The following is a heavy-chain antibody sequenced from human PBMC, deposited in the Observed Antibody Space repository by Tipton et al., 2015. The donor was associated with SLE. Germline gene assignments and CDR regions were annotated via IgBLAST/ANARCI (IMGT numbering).Heavy chain of an antibody. CDR3: ARDPPDMIVPAAIADAFDI. V-gene: IGHV4-38-2*02. Sequence: TLSLTCTVSGYSISSGYYWGWIRQPPGKGLEWIGSIYHSGSPYYNPSLKSRVPISVDTSKNQFSLKLSSVTAADTAVYYCARDPPDMIVPAAIADAFDIWGQGTMVTVSS. J-gene: IGHJ3*02. CDR1: GYSISSGYY. D-gene: IGHD2-2*01. CDR2: IYHSGSP.